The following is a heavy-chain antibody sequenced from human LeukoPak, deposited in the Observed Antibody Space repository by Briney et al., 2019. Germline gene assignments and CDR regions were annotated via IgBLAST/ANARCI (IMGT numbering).Heavy chain of an antibody. J-gene: IGHJ2*01. CDR1: GYTFTGYY. D-gene: IGHD4-17*01. CDR3: AKNLGYGDYWYFDL. V-gene: IGHV1-2*02. Sequence: ASVKCSCQASGYTFTGYYMGWVRQAPGQGREWMAWINPNSGGTNYAQMFQGSVTMTRDTSISTAYMELTRLNSDDPAVYYCAKNLGYGDYWYFDLWGRGTLVTVSS. CDR2: INPNSGGT.